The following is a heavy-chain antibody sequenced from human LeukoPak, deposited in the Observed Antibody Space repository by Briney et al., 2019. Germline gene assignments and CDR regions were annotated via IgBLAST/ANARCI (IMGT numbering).Heavy chain of an antibody. J-gene: IGHJ4*02. CDR2: IYYSGST. Sequence: PSETPSLTCTVSGGSISSSSYYWGWIRQPPGKGLEWIGSIYYSGSTYYNPSLKSRVTISVDTSKNQFSLKLSSVTAADTAVYYCARLSILREYYFDYWGQGTLVTVSS. D-gene: IGHD2-21*01. V-gene: IGHV4-39*01. CDR1: GGSISSSSYY. CDR3: ARLSILREYYFDY.